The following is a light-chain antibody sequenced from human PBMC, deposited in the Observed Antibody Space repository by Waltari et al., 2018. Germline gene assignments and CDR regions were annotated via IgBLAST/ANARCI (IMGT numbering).Light chain of an antibody. CDR2: SAS. J-gene: IGKJ2*01. CDR3: QQYYSLYT. CDR1: QSVSTK. V-gene: IGKV3-15*01. Sequence: EIVMTQSPASLSVSPGDRVTLSCRASQSVSTKLAWYQQKPGQAPRLVIYSASIRAADVPARFSGSGSGTEFTLTISSLQSEDVAVYYCQQYYSLYTFGQGTKLEIK.